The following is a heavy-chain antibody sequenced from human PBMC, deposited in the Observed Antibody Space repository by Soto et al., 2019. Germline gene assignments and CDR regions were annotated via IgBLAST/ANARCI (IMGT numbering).Heavy chain of an antibody. CDR2: INHSGSN. D-gene: IGHD3-9*01. CDR1: GGSFSTYY. J-gene: IGHJ3*02. Sequence: QLQQWGAGLLKPSETPSLTCVVSGGSFSTYYYNWIRQSPGNGLEWIGEINHSGSNNYSPSLKSLVTMSLDTSKNQFALKLTSVTAADTAVYYCGRGGSNDWQVAFDIWGQGTMVTVSS. CDR3: GRGGSNDWQVAFDI. V-gene: IGHV4-34*01.